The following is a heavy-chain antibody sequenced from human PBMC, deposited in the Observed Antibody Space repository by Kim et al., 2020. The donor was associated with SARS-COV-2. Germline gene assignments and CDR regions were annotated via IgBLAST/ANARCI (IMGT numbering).Heavy chain of an antibody. D-gene: IGHD6-19*01. V-gene: IGHV4-39*01. CDR2: IYYSGST. Sequence: SETLSLTCTVSGGSISSSSYYWGWIRQPPGKGLEWIGSIYYSGSTYYNPSLKSRVTISVDTSKNQFSLKLSSVTAADTAVYYCARLYPQWPGIPFDYWGQGTLVTVSS. CDR1: GGSISSSSYY. CDR3: ARLYPQWPGIPFDY. J-gene: IGHJ4*02.